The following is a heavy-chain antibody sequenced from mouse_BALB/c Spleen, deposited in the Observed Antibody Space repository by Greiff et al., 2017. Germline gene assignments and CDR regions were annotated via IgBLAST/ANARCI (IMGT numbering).Heavy chain of an antibody. CDR3: ARWGPAYYGNYGFAY. J-gene: IGHJ3*01. V-gene: IGHV5-17*02. D-gene: IGHD2-10*01. CDR1: GFTFSSFG. Sequence: EVMLVESGGGLVQPGGSRKLSCAASGFTFSSFGMHWVRQAPEKGLEWVAYISSGSSTIYYADTVKGRFTISRDNPKNTLFLQMTSLRSEDTAMYYCARWGPAYYGNYGFAYWGQGTLVTVSA. CDR2: ISSGSSTI.